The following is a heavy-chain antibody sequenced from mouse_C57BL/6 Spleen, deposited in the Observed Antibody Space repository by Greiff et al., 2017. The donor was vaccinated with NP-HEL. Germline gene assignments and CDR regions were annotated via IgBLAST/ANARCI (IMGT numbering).Heavy chain of an antibody. J-gene: IGHJ2*01. CDR2: ISSGGSYT. CDR3: ARRFITTGDYFDY. V-gene: IGHV5-6*02. D-gene: IGHD1-1*01. Sequence: EVMLVESGGDLVKPGGSLKLSCAASGFTFSSYGMSWVRQTPDKRLEWVATISSGGSYTYYPDSVKGRFTISRDNAKNTLYLQMSSLKSEDTAMYYCARRFITTGDYFDYWGQGTTLTVSS. CDR1: GFTFSSYG.